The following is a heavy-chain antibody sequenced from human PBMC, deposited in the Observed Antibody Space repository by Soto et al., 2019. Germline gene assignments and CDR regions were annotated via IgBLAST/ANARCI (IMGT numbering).Heavy chain of an antibody. J-gene: IGHJ6*02. V-gene: IGHV4-59*08. CDR1: NGSISNYY. Sequence: QVQLQESGPGLVKPSETLSLTCTVSNGSISNYYGSRIRQPPGKGMEWIGYVHHSWGSFYNPTLQSRVAIALDRSKSKFSLKLTSVTATAPAVYYCARQGFGALHGLVDVWCQGITVTVSS. D-gene: IGHD3-10*01. CDR3: ARQGFGALHGLVDV. CDR2: VHHSWGS.